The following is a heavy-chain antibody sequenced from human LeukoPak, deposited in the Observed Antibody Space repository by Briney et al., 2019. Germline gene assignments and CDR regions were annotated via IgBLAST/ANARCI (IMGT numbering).Heavy chain of an antibody. CDR2: IIPIFGTA. Sequence: SVKVSCKASGGTFSSYAISWVRQAPGQGLEWMGGIIPIFGTANYAQKFQGRVTITADESTSTAYMELSSLRSEDTAVYYCARGAGYSSSWYWGDYYYGMDVRGQGTTVTVSS. CDR1: GGTFSSYA. J-gene: IGHJ6*02. D-gene: IGHD6-13*01. V-gene: IGHV1-69*13. CDR3: ARGAGYSSSWYWGDYYYGMDV.